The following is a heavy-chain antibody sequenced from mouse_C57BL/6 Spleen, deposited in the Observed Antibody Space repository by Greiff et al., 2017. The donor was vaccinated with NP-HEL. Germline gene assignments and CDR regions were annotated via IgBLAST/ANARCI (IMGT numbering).Heavy chain of an antibody. CDR2: IDPENGDT. D-gene: IGHD1-1*01. J-gene: IGHJ4*01. V-gene: IGHV14-4*01. Sequence: VQLQQSGAELVRPGASVKLSCTASGFNIKDDYMHWVKQRPEQGLEWIGWIDPENGDTEYASKFQGKATITADTSSNTAYLQLSSLTSEDTAVYYCTTFTTVVAGAMDYWGQGTSVTVSS. CDR3: TTFTTVVAGAMDY. CDR1: GFNIKDDY.